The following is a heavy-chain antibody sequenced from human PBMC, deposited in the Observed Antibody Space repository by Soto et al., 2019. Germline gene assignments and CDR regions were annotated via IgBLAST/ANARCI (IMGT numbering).Heavy chain of an antibody. CDR2: IYYRGST. D-gene: IGHD2-2*01. CDR3: ARVGPYCSSNSCTSVYFDS. V-gene: IGHV4-30-4*01. Sequence: QVQLQESGPGLVKPSQTLSLTCTVSGGSISSGDYYWRWIRQPPVKGLEWIGYIYYRGSTYYNQCLKSRVTISVDTAKNPFSLKLSAVPAADAAVYYCARVGPYCSSNSCTSVYFDSWGQGTLVTVSS. CDR1: GGSISSGDYY. J-gene: IGHJ4*02.